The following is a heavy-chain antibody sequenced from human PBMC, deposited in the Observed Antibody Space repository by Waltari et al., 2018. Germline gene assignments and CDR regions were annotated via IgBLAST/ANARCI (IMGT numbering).Heavy chain of an antibody. V-gene: IGHV4-38-2*01. CDR3: ARGTATGTTDLAH. Sequence: QVQLQESCPGLVKPSETLSLTCAVSGHSVSSGYYWGWIRQPPGKGLEWIGSIRHDEGTYYKPSLRSRVTISVDTSKNQFSLNLRSVTAADTAVYYCARGTATGTTDLAHWGQGALVTVSS. D-gene: IGHD1-1*01. CDR2: IRHDEGT. J-gene: IGHJ4*02. CDR1: GHSVSSGYY.